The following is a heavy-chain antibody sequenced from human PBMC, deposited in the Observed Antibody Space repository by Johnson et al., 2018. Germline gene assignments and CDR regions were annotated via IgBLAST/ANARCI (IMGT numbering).Heavy chain of an antibody. V-gene: IGHV3-73*02. CDR1: GFTFSGSA. Sequence: VQLQESGGGLVQPGGSLKLSCAASGFTFSGSAMHWVRQASGKGLEWVGRIRSKANSYATAYAASVKGRFTISRDNANNSLYLQMNSLRPEDAAVYYCAKDSSSGHLAFDSWGQGTTVTVSS. J-gene: IGHJ3*02. CDR2: IRSKANSYAT. CDR3: AKDSSSGHLAFDS. D-gene: IGHD3-22*01.